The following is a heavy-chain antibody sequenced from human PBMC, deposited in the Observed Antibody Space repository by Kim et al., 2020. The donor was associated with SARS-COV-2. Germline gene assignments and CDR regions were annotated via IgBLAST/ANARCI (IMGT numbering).Heavy chain of an antibody. CDR3: ARGYSSGWYVGGIDY. D-gene: IGHD6-19*01. CDR2: ISSSSTI. J-gene: IGHJ4*02. V-gene: IGHV3-48*02. CDR1: GFTFSSYS. Sequence: GGSLRLSCAASGFTFSSYSMNWVRQAPGKGLEWVSYISSSSTIYYADSVKGRFTISRDNAKNSLYLQMNSLRDEDTAVYYCARGYSSGWYVGGIDYWGQGTLVTVSS.